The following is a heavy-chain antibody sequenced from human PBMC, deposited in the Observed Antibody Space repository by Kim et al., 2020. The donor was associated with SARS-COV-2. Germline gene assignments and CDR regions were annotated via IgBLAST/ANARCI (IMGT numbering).Heavy chain of an antibody. J-gene: IGHJ4*02. D-gene: IGHD2-8*01. Sequence: NVYYADSVKDRFTTSRDNAKNSLYLQMNSLKVEDTAVYYCGRGPDALGYWGQGTLVTVSS. CDR3: GRGPDALGY. V-gene: IGHV3-48*01. CDR2: NV.